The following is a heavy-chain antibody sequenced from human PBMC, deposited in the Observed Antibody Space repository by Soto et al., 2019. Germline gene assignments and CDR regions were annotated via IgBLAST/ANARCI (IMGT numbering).Heavy chain of an antibody. CDR3: ARDRSKNYYGSGSYENYYYYYGMDV. CDR2: ISSSSSTI. CDR1: GFTFSSYS. Sequence: GGSLRLSCAASGFTFSSYSMNWVRQAPGKGLEWVSYISSSSSTIYYADSVKGRFTISRDNAKNSLYLQMNSLRDEDTAVYYCARDRSKNYYGSGSYENYYYYYGMDVWGQGTTVTVYS. V-gene: IGHV3-48*02. J-gene: IGHJ6*02. D-gene: IGHD3-10*01.